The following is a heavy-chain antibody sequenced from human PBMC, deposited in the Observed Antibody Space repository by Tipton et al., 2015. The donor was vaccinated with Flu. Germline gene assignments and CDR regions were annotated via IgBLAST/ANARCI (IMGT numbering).Heavy chain of an antibody. CDR2: IYDIGRT. CDR3: VREGLVTHIKLDY. V-gene: IGHV3-53*05. J-gene: IGHJ4*02. D-gene: IGHD2-21*02. Sequence: SLRLSCTASGFTVGNHYMSWVRQAPGKGLEWVALIYDIGRTYYADSAKGRFTISRDNSMNTLYLQMNSLRVDDTATYYCVREGLVTHIKLDYWGPGTLVTVSS. CDR1: GFTVGNHY.